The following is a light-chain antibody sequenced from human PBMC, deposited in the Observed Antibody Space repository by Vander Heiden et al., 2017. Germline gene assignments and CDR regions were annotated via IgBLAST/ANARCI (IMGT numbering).Light chain of an antibody. CDR3: QAGDSSNGEV. Sequence: SSELPQPPSVSVSPGQTASITCSGDKLGDKYACWYQQKPGQSPVLVIYQDSKRPAGIPERFSGSNSGNTATLTISGTQAMDEADYYCQAGDSSNGEVFGGGTKLTVL. CDR2: QDS. J-gene: IGLJ2*01. V-gene: IGLV3-1*01. CDR1: KLGDKY.